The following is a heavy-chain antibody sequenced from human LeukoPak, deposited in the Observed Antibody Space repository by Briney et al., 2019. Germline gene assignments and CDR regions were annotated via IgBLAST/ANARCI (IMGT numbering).Heavy chain of an antibody. D-gene: IGHD3-10*01. CDR1: GGSIGSYY. CDR3: ARGRAGGDWFDP. V-gene: IGHV4-59*01. Sequence: SETLSLTCAVSGGSIGSYYWSWIRQPPGKGLEWIGYIHDSGSTKYNPSLKSRVAMSVDTSRNHLSLKLTAVTAADTAVYYCARGRAGGDWFDPWGQGTLVTVSS. CDR2: IHDSGST. J-gene: IGHJ5*02.